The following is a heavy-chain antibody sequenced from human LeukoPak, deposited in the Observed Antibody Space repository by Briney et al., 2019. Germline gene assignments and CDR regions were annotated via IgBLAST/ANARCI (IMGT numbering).Heavy chain of an antibody. CDR2: ISSSGTTI. Sequence: PGGSLRLSCTASGFTFRDYYVTWIRQAPGKGLEWVSYISSSGTTIYYTDSVKGRFTISRDNAKNSLYLQMNSLRAEDTAVYYCARGDRYDFWSGSYPYWGQGTLVTVSS. V-gene: IGHV3-11*01. CDR3: ARGDRYDFWSGSYPY. D-gene: IGHD3-3*01. CDR1: GFTFRDYY. J-gene: IGHJ4*02.